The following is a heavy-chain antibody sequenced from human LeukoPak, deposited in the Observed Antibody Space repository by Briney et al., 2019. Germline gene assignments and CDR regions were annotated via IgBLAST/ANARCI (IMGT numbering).Heavy chain of an antibody. D-gene: IGHD2-2*01. J-gene: IGHJ6*02. V-gene: IGHV4-59*01. CDR1: GGSISSYY. CDR3: ARDRTDYYGMDV. CDR2: IYYSGST. Sequence: SETLSLTCTVSGGSISSYYWSWIRQPPGKGLEWVGYIYYSGSTNYNPSLKSRVTISADTSKNQLSLRLSSVTAADTAVYYCARDRTDYYGMDVWGQGTTVTVSS.